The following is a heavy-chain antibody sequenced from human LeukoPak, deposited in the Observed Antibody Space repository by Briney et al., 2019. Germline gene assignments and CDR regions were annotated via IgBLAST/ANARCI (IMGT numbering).Heavy chain of an antibody. CDR1: GSTFSSYE. D-gene: IGHD3-10*02. J-gene: IGHJ6*04. V-gene: IGHV3-48*03. Sequence: GGSLRLSCAASGSTFSSYEMNWVRQAPGKGLEWVSYISSSGSTIYYADSVKGRFTISRDNAKNSLYLQMNGLRAEDTAVYYCAELGITMIGGVWGKGTTVTISS. CDR3: AELGITMIGGV. CDR2: ISSSGSTI.